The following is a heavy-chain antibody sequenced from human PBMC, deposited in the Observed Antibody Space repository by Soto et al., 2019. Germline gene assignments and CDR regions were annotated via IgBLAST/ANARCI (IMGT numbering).Heavy chain of an antibody. CDR2: ISSSSNYI. CDR3: VRTLRTTVSSGYFYGMDV. J-gene: IGHJ6*02. Sequence: GGSLRLSSSASGFPFSSYIMNWVRQAPGKGLEWVSSISSSSNYIYYADSVKGRFTISRDNAKNSLSLQMNSLRAEDTAVYYCVRTLRTTVSSGYFYGMDVWGQGTTVTVS. V-gene: IGHV3-21*01. D-gene: IGHD4-17*01. CDR1: GFPFSSYI.